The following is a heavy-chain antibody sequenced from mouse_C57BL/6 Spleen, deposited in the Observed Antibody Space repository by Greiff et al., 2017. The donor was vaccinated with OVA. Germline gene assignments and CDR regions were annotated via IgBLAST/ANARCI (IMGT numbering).Heavy chain of an antibody. J-gene: IGHJ2*01. CDR2: IYPGDGDT. CDR1: GYAFSSSW. D-gene: IGHD4-1*01. CDR3: ARYRLTGNDY. V-gene: IGHV1-82*01. Sequence: VQLQQSGPELVKPGASVKISCKASGYAFSSSWMNWVKQRPGKGLEWIGRIYPGDGDTNYNGKFKGKATLTADKSSSPAYMQLSSLTSEDSAVYFCARYRLTGNDYWGQGTTLTVSS.